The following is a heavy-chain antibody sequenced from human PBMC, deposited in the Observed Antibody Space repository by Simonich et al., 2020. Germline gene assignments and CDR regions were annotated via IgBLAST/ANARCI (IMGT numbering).Heavy chain of an antibody. Sequence: QVQLVQSGAEVKKPGASVKVSCKASGYTFTSYGISWGGQAPGQGLEWMGWISAYNGNTNYAQKLQGRVTMTTDTSTSTAYMELRSLRSDDTAAYYCARASRGTWWYYYFDYWGQGTLVTVSS. CDR1: GYTFTSYG. CDR2: ISAYNGNT. D-gene: IGHD2-15*01. CDR3: ARASRGTWWYYYFDY. V-gene: IGHV1-18*01. J-gene: IGHJ4*02.